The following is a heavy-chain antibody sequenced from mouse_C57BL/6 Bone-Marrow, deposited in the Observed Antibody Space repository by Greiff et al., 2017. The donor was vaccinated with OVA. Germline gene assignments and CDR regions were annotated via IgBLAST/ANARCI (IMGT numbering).Heavy chain of an antibody. D-gene: IGHD1-1*01. J-gene: IGHJ1*03. CDR3: ARYYGSSCRHWYFDV. V-gene: IGHV1-42*01. Sequence: VHVKQSGPELVKPGASVKISCKASGYSFTGYYMNWVKQSPEKSLEWIGEINPSTGGTTYNQKFKAKATLTVDKSSSTAYMQLKSLTSEDSAVYYCARYYGSSCRHWYFDVWGTGTTVTVSS. CDR2: INPSTGGT. CDR1: GYSFTGYY.